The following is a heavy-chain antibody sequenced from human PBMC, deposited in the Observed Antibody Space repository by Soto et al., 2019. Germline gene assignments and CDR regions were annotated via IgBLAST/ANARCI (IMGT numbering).Heavy chain of an antibody. CDR1: GFSFTNYW. D-gene: IGHD6-13*01. Sequence: GESLKISCKGSGFSFTNYWISWVRQMPGRGLEWMGNIDPVDSYANYSPSFQGHVTFSVDTSISTAYLQWSSLKASDTAMYFCARIESIARNWFDPWGQGTLVTVSS. V-gene: IGHV5-10-1*01. CDR2: IDPVDSYA. J-gene: IGHJ5*02. CDR3: ARIESIARNWFDP.